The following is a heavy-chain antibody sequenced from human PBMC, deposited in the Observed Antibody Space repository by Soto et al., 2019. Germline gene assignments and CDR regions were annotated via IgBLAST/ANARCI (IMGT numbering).Heavy chain of an antibody. D-gene: IGHD2-21*02. Sequence: QVHLVQSGAEVKKSGSSVRVSCTASGGTFTNDAISWVRQAPGQGLEWLGRIIPCLGTPDYSQSFQGRLTITADESTGTAYMDLRSLRSDDTAVYYCAREVVTETTLGYFDFWGQGTLVTVSS. CDR3: AREVVTETTLGYFDF. CDR1: GGTFTNDA. V-gene: IGHV1-69*01. J-gene: IGHJ4*02. CDR2: IIPCLGTP.